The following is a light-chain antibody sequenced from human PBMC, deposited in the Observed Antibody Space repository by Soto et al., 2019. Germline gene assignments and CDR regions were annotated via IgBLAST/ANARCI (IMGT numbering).Light chain of an antibody. J-gene: IGKJ1*01. V-gene: IGKV3-15*01. CDR1: QSVGSN. CDR3: QQHNDWPRT. CDR2: ATS. Sequence: EVVMTQSPATLSVSPGVSASLSCIASQSVGSNLAWYQQKHGQPPRLLLYATSTRATGIPARISGSGSGTEFTLTISSLQSEDSAVYYCQQHNDWPRTFGQGTKV.